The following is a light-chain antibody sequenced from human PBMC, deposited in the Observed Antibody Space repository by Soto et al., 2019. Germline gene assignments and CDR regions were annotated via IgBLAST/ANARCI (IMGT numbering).Light chain of an antibody. J-gene: IGKJ1*01. CDR2: KAS. CDR3: QQYDSYPWT. CDR1: QSISTW. Sequence: DIQMTQSPSTLSASVGDRVTITCRASQSISTWLAWYQQKPGKAPKLLVYKASSLESEVPSRFSGRGSGAEFTLTVSSLHPADVATYYCQQYDSYPWTFGQGTKVEIK. V-gene: IGKV1-5*03.